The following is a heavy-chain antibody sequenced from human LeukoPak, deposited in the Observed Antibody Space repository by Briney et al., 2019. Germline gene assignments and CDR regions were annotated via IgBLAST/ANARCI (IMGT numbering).Heavy chain of an antibody. D-gene: IGHD1-26*01. Sequence: GGSLRLSCAASGFTFSSYEMNWVRQAPGKGLEWVSYISSSGSTIYYADSVKGRFTNSRDNAKNSLYLQMNSLRAEDTAVYYCARREDSADYFDYWGQGTLVTVSS. CDR1: GFTFSSYE. CDR2: ISSSGSTI. J-gene: IGHJ4*02. V-gene: IGHV3-48*03. CDR3: ARREDSADYFDY.